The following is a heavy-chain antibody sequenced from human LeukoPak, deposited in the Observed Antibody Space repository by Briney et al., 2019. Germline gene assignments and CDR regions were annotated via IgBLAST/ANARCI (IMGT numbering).Heavy chain of an antibody. CDR3: ASIDGYSDYYFDY. D-gene: IGHD5-24*01. Sequence: SQTLSLTCTVSGGSISSGDYYWSWIRQPPGKGLEWIGYIYYGGSTYYSPSLTSRVTISVDTSKNQFSLKLSSVTAADTAVYYCASIDGYSDYYFDYWGQGTLVTVSS. J-gene: IGHJ4*02. CDR2: IYYGGST. CDR1: GGSISSGDYY. V-gene: IGHV4-30-4*08.